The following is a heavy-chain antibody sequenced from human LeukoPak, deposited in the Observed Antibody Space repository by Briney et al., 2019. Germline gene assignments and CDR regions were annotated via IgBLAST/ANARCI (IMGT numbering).Heavy chain of an antibody. V-gene: IGHV3-66*01. J-gene: IGHJ6*02. CDR2: IYSGYGT. D-gene: IGHD3-10*01. Sequence: GGSLRLSCAASGFNVNSNHMTWVRQAPGKGLEWVSVIYSGYGTSHADYVKGRFTISRDNSKNTLYLQMNSLRAEDTAVYYCAGVSVRVSVGHAMDVWGQGTTVTVSS. CDR1: GFNVNSNH. CDR3: AGVSVRVSVGHAMDV.